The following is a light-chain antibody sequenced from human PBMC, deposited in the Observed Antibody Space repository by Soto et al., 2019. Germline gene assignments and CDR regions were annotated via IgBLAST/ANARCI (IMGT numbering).Light chain of an antibody. V-gene: IGKV1-5*01. CDR1: QSISSW. CDR3: LQHNSYPIT. Sequence: GDRVTITCRASQSISSWLAWYQQKPGKAPKRLIYAASSLQSGVPSRFSGSGSGTEFTLTISSLQPEDFATYYCLQHNSYPITFGQGTRLEIK. CDR2: AAS. J-gene: IGKJ5*01.